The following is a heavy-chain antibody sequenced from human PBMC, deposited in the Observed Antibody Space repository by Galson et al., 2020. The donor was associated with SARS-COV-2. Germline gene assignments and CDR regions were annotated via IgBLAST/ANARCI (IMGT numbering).Heavy chain of an antibody. V-gene: IGHV1-8*01. CDR3: ARGPQWYYDILTGYILAAFDI. Sequence: ASVKVSCKASGYTFTSYDINWVRQATGHGLEWMGWMNPNSGNTGYAQKFQGRVTMTRNTSISTAYMELSSLRSEDTAVYYCARGPQWYYDILTGYILAAFDIWGQGTMVTVSS. CDR2: MNPNSGNT. J-gene: IGHJ3*02. CDR1: GYTFTSYD. D-gene: IGHD3-9*01.